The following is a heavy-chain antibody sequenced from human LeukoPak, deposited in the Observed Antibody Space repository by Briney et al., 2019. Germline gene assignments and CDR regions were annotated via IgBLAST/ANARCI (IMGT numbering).Heavy chain of an antibody. CDR2: IYYSGST. J-gene: IGHJ5*02. CDR3: ARPPWGP. Sequence: SETLSLTCTVSGGSISNGNYYWGWIRQPPGKGLEWIGSIYYSGSTYYNPSLKRRVTISVDTSKNQFSLKLNSVTAADTAVYYCARPPWGPWGQGTLVTVSS. CDR1: GGSISNGNYY. D-gene: IGHD1-26*01. V-gene: IGHV4-39*01.